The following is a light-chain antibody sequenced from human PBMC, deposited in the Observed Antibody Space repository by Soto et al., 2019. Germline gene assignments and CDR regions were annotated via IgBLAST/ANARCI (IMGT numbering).Light chain of an antibody. CDR1: QSVLSSSNNKNY. V-gene: IGKV4-1*01. J-gene: IGKJ5*01. CDR2: WAS. CDR3: QQYNNWPIT. Sequence: DIVMTQSPATLAVSLGERATINCKSSQSVLSSSNNKNYLAWYQQKPGQPPKVLIYWASTRESGVPDRFSGGGSGTDFTLTISSLQSEDFEIYYCQQYNNWPITFGQGTRLEIK.